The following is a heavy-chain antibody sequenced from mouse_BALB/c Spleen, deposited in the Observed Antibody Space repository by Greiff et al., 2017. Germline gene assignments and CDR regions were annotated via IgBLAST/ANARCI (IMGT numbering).Heavy chain of an antibody. CDR2: IRLKSDNYAT. J-gene: IGHJ3*01. CDR1: GFTFSSYW. V-gene: IGHV6-3*01. CDR3: TVSWFAY. Sequence: EVKVVESGGGLVQPGGSMKLSCVASGFTFSSYWMSWVRQSPEKGLEWVAEIRLKSDNYATHYAESVKGKFTISRDDSKSRLYLQMNSLRAEDTGIYYCTVSWFAYWGQGTLVTVSA.